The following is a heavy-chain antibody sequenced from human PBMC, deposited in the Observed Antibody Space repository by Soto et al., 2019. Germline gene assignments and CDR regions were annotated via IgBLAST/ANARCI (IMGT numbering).Heavy chain of an antibody. CDR1: GDTFTSYD. Sequence: ASVKVSCKASGDTFTSYDVSWVRQAPGQGLEWMGGIIPIFGTANYAQKFQGRVTITADESTSTAYMELSSLRSEDTAVYYCARGNHRWLQLWYFDLWGRGTLVTVSS. CDR3: ARGNHRWLQLWYFDL. D-gene: IGHD5-12*01. J-gene: IGHJ2*01. CDR2: IIPIFGTA. V-gene: IGHV1-69*13.